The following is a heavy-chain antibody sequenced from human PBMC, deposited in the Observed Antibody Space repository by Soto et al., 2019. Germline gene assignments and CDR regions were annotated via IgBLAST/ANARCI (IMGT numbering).Heavy chain of an antibody. V-gene: IGHV3-23*01. CDR3: AKEMIASTLADFFDY. D-gene: IGHD2-21*01. J-gene: IGHJ4*02. Sequence: EVQLLESGGGLIQPGGSLRLSCEASGFTFSNYGMTWVRLAPGKGLEWVSTISGSGGRTFYADPVKGRFTISRDNSKNTLYLQMNSLRAEETAVYYCAKEMIASTLADFFDYWGRGTLVTVSS. CDR1: GFTFSNYG. CDR2: ISGSGGRT.